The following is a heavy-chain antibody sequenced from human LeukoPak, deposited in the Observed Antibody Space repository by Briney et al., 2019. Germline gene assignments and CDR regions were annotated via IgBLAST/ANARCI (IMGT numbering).Heavy chain of an antibody. D-gene: IGHD3-16*01. J-gene: IGHJ4*02. CDR2: ISYDGSNK. Sequence: HPGRSLRLSCAASGFTLSSYGMHWVRQAPGKGLEWVAVISYDGSNKYYADSVKGRFTISRDNSKNTLYLQMNSLRAEDTAVYYCANGGLRSFDYWGQGTLVTVSS. CDR3: ANGGLRSFDY. CDR1: GFTLSSYG. V-gene: IGHV3-30*18.